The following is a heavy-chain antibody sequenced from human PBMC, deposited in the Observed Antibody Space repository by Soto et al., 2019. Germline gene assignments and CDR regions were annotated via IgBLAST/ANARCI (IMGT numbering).Heavy chain of an antibody. V-gene: IGHV3-30*18. CDR2: ISYDGSLK. CDR3: AKDFKVSGSYYGSLNYYYGMDL. CDR1: GFTFSSYG. D-gene: IGHD3-10*01. Sequence: PGGSLRLSCAASGFTFSSYGMHWVRQAPGKGLEWVAIISYDGSLKYYADSVKGRLTISRDNSKSALYLQMNSLRPEDTAVYYCAKDFKVSGSYYGSLNYYYGMDLWGQGTTVTVPS. J-gene: IGHJ6*02.